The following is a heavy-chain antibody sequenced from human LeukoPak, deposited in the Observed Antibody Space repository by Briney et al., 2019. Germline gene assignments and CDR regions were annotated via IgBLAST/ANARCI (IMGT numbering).Heavy chain of an antibody. CDR2: INFNSGGT. D-gene: IGHD5-18*01. V-gene: IGHV1-2*02. CDR1: GYTFTGYY. CDR3: ARSGYIYAYDY. Sequence: GASVKVSCKASGYTFTGYYIHWVRQAPGQGLEWMGWINFNSGGTNYAQNFQGRVTLTSDTSITTVYMELTRLRSDDTAIYFCARSGYIYAYDYWGQGTLVTVSS. J-gene: IGHJ4*02.